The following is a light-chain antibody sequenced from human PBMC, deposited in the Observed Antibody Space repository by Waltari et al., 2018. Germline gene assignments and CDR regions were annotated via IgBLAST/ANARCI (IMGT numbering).Light chain of an antibody. Sequence: EIVMTQSPATLSVSPRERATLSCRASQSIGTNLAWYQQKRGQPPRLLIYDASTRATVIPARFSASGSGTFFTLTISSLQSEDFADYYCQKYDKWPPIFGQGTRLEFK. CDR3: QKYDKWPPI. CDR2: DAS. CDR1: QSIGTN. V-gene: IGKV3-15*01. J-gene: IGKJ5*01.